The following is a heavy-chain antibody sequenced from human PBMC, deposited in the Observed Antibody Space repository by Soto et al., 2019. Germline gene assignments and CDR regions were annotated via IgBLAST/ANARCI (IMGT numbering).Heavy chain of an antibody. CDR1: GFTFSSYG. J-gene: IGHJ5*02. Sequence: LRLSCAASGFTFSSYGMHWVRQAPGKGLEWVAVIWYDGSNKYYADSVKGRFTISRDNSKNTLYLQMNSLRAEDTAVYYCAREVHGWYGWFDPWGQGTLVTVSS. V-gene: IGHV3-33*01. D-gene: IGHD6-19*01. CDR2: IWYDGSNK. CDR3: AREVHGWYGWFDP.